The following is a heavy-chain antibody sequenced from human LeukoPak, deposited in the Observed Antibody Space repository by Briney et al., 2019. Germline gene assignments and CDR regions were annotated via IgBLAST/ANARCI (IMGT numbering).Heavy chain of an antibody. V-gene: IGHV4-4*02. Sequence: PSETLSLTCGVSGGSITTTNFWSWVRQTPGQGLELMGEVSVSGLSDYKPSLRGRVTMSLDTSKNHLSLKLTSVTAADTAVYYCTRENAAFSPFGYWGQGTLVTVSS. J-gene: IGHJ4*02. D-gene: IGHD6-25*01. CDR2: VSVSGLS. CDR3: TRENAAFSPFGY. CDR1: GGSITTTNF.